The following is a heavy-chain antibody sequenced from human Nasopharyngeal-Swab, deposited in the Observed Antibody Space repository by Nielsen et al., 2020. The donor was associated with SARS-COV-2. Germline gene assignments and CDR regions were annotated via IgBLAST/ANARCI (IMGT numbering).Heavy chain of an antibody. CDR1: GFTFRFYT. D-gene: IGHD3-3*01. CDR3: ARDRSGLGFDF. J-gene: IGHJ4*02. V-gene: IGHV3-21*01. Sequence: GESLKISCAASGFTFRFYTMHWVRQAPGKGLEWVSSVSTGGDYIHYADLVQGRFAISRDNAKDSLYLQMNSLRAEDTAIYYCARDRSGLGFDFWGQGALVTVSP. CDR2: VSTGGDYI.